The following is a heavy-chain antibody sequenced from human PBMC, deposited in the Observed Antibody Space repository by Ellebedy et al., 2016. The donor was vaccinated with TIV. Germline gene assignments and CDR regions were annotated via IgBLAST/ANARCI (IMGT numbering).Heavy chain of an antibody. D-gene: IGHD3-22*01. V-gene: IGHV3-53*01. CDR3: AKGRGGGSDSSAPRYYFDY. CDR1: GFTVSSNY. CDR2: IYSGGDGGDT. J-gene: IGHJ4*02. Sequence: PGGSLRLSCAASGFTVSSNYMNWVRRAPGKGLEWVSVIYSGGDGGDTYYADSVEGRFIISRDNSKQTLYLQMNSLRAEDTAVYYCAKGRGGGSDSSAPRYYFDYWGLGTLVTVSS.